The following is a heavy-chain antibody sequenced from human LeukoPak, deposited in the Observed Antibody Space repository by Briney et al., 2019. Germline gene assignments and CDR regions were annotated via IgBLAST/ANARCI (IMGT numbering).Heavy chain of an antibody. CDR3: ARVLSPADSGNYFDAFDI. CDR2: IKRDGSVK. Sequence: PGGSLRLSCVGSGFTFGTYWMTWVRQAPGKGLEWVANIKRDGSVKHYVDSVKGRVTISRDNAKSSLFLQMNSLRAEDTAVYYCARVLSPADSGNYFDAFDIWGQGTMVTVSS. CDR1: GFTFGTYW. V-gene: IGHV3-7*01. J-gene: IGHJ3*02. D-gene: IGHD3-22*01.